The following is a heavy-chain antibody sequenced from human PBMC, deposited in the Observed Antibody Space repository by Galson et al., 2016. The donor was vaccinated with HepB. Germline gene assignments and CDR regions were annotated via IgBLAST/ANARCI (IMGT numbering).Heavy chain of an antibody. Sequence: SETLSLTCAVSGASISSDNWWNWVRQSPGKGLEWIGEIYYRLRANYNPSLKSRAIISGDESKNQFSLRLRSVTAADTAVYYCATPRRNSQGWAFYIWGQGTMVTVPS. CDR3: ATPRRNSQGWAFYI. CDR2: IYYRLRA. V-gene: IGHV4-4*02. CDR1: GASISSDNW. J-gene: IGHJ3*02. D-gene: IGHD1-14*01.